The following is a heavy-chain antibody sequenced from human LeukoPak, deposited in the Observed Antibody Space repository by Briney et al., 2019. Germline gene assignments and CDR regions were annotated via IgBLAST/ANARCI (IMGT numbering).Heavy chain of an antibody. J-gene: IGHJ6*02. Sequence: GASVKVSCKASGYTFTSYDISWVRQAPGQGLEWMGWISAYNGNTNYAQKLQGRVTMTTDTSTSTAYMALRSLRSADTHVYYCARAGGDIVVVPADPPSRMDVWGQGTTVTVSS. CDR2: ISAYNGNT. CDR1: GYTFTSYD. CDR3: ARAGGDIVVVPADPPSRMDV. D-gene: IGHD2-2*01. V-gene: IGHV1-18*01.